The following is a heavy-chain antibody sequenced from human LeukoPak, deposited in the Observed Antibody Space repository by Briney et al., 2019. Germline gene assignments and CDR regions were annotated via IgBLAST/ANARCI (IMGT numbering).Heavy chain of an antibody. Sequence: GGSLRLSCAASGFSVSNTYMSWVRQAPGKGLEWVSVIYSGDSGVSTYYADSVKGRFTISRHNSKNTLYLQMSSLRAEVTAVYFCARSAARLRYYYAMDVWGQGTTVTV. V-gene: IGHV3-53*04. CDR1: GFSVSNTY. CDR2: IYSGDSGVST. CDR3: ARSAARLRYYYAMDV. J-gene: IGHJ6*02. D-gene: IGHD6-6*01.